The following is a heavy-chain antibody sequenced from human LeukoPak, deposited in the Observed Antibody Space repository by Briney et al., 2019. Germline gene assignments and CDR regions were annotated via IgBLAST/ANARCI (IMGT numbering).Heavy chain of an antibody. V-gene: IGHV1-2*02. CDR1: GYTFTGYY. Sequence: ASVKVSCKSSGYTFTGYYMHWVRQAPGQGLEWVGWINPNSGGTNYAQKFQGRVTMTRDTSISTAYMELSRLRSDDTAVYYCARDRRSRIVVVPATFDYWGQGTLVTVSS. CDR2: INPNSGGT. CDR3: ARDRRSRIVVVPATFDY. J-gene: IGHJ4*02. D-gene: IGHD2-2*01.